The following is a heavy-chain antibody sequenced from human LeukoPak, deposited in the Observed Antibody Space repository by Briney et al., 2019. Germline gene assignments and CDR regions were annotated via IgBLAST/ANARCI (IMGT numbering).Heavy chain of an antibody. D-gene: IGHD2-15*01. CDR3: AKSLAFAATGGGMDV. CDR1: GFTFTTYA. CDR2: ISGSDGNI. V-gene: IGHV3-23*01. J-gene: IGHJ6*02. Sequence: GGSLRLSCAASGFTFTTYAMRWVRQAPGKGLEWVSSISGSDGNIYYADSVKGRFTISRDNNRNTVDLQMNSLGAEDAAVYYCAKSLAFAATGGGMDVWGQGTTVTVSS.